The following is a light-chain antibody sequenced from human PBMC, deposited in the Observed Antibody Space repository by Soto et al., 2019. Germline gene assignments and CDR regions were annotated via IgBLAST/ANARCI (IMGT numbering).Light chain of an antibody. CDR3: EAWDRSMSEVV. CDR1: RSNIRHTY. V-gene: IGLV1-51*01. Sequence: QSLLTQPPSVSAAPGHKVAVSCSGSRSNIRHTYVSWYQHLPGTAPKLLIYDNDKRPSGIPGRFSASKSGTSATLGITGLQTGDEADYHCEAWDRSMSEVVMGGGS. CDR2: DND. J-gene: IGLJ3*02.